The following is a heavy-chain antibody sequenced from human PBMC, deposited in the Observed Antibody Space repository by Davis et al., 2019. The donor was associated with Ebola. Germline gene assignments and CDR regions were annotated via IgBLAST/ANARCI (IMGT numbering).Heavy chain of an antibody. CDR2: ISSSGSTI. V-gene: IGHV3-48*03. Sequence: GESLKISCAASGFTFSSYEMNWVRQAPGKGLEWVSYISSSGSTIYYADSVKGRFTISRDNAKNSLYLQMNSLRAEDTAVYYCAREAQLLYQFYYYYYGMDVWGQGTTVTVSS. CDR3: AREAQLLYQFYYYYYGMDV. J-gene: IGHJ6*02. D-gene: IGHD2-2*02. CDR1: GFTFSSYE.